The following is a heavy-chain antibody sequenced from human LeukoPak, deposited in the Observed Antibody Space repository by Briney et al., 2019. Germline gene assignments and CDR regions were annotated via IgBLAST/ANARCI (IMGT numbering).Heavy chain of an antibody. Sequence: PSETLSLTCGVSGGSISSSSYYWGWIRQPPGKGLEWIGSIYYSGSTYYNPSLKSRVTISVDTSKNQFSLKLSSVTAADTAVYYCARHTYSSGYYSDYWGQGTLVTVSS. CDR2: IYYSGST. CDR1: GGSISSSSYY. D-gene: IGHD3-22*01. J-gene: IGHJ4*02. V-gene: IGHV4-39*01. CDR3: ARHTYSSGYYSDY.